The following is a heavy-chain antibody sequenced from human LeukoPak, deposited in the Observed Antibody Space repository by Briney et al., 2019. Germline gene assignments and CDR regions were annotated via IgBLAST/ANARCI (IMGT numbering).Heavy chain of an antibody. CDR2: ISSSSSDI. CDR3: AKDRSDYSRPWTRFDY. D-gene: IGHD4-11*01. CDR1: GFTLSTFS. V-gene: IGHV3-21*01. Sequence: GGGLRLSCEVSGFTLSTFSMNWVRQAPGRWLEWVSSISSSSSDISYADSVKGRFPVSRHHAQNSLYLQMTSLRAEDTALYYCAKDRSDYSRPWTRFDYWGQGTLVTVSS. J-gene: IGHJ4*02.